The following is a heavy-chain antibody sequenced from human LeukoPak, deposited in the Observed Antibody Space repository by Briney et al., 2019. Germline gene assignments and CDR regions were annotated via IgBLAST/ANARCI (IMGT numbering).Heavy chain of an antibody. CDR3: ARELSHRGAFDI. CDR2: ISSSSSYI. V-gene: IGHV3-21*01. Sequence: GGSLRLSCAASGFTFSSYWMHWVRQAPGKGLEWVSSISSSSSYIYYADSVKGRFTISRDNAKNSLYLQMNSLRAEDTAVYYCARELSHRGAFDIWGQGTMVTVSS. CDR1: GFTFSSYW. J-gene: IGHJ3*02.